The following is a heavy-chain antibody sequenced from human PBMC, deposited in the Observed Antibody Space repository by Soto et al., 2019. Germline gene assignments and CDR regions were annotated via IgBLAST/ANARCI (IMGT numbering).Heavy chain of an antibody. V-gene: IGHV4-39*01. J-gene: IGHJ4*02. Sequence: QLQLQESGPGLVKPSETLSLTCSVSGGSITRSSYFWGWIRQPPGKGLEWIGSFYYSGNTYYNPSLKSRVTISVDTSKNQVSLKLSSVTAADTAVYYCARPGIGGMGQNDDWGQGTLVTVSS. CDR3: ARPGIGGMGQNDD. CDR1: GGSITRSSYF. D-gene: IGHD3-16*01. CDR2: FYYSGNT.